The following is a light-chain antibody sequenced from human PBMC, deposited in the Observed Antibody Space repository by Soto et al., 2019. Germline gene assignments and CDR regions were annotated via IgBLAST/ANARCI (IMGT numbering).Light chain of an antibody. V-gene: IGKV3-15*01. CDR2: GAS. Sequence: EIVMTQSPGTLSVSPGERATLSCRASQSVSSNLAWYQQKPGQAPGLLIYGASTRATGIPARFSGSGSETEFTLTISSLQSEDFAVYYCQQFYNWPRTFGQGTKV. CDR3: QQFYNWPRT. CDR1: QSVSSN. J-gene: IGKJ1*01.